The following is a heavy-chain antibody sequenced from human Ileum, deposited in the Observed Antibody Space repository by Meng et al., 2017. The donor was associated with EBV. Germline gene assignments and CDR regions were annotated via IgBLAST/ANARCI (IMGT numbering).Heavy chain of an antibody. CDR3: ARGTPRAELGTDY. Sequence: QVERVGSGGGLGKPGGSLRLSCAVSGFTFSDSYMNWIRQAPGKGLEWISYISTDGGTIHYRDSVKGRFTISRDNTKNSLYLQMNSLRADDTAVYYCARGTPRAELGTDYWGQGTLVTVSS. J-gene: IGHJ4*02. CDR2: ISTDGGTI. D-gene: IGHD7-27*01. V-gene: IGHV3-11*01. CDR1: GFTFSDSY.